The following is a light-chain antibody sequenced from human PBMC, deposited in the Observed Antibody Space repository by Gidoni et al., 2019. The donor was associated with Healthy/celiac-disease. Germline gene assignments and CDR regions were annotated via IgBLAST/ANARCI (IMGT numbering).Light chain of an antibody. CDR3: QQSYSPLKT. J-gene: IGKJ1*01. V-gene: IGKV1-39*01. CDR2: AAS. CDR1: QSISSY. Sequence: DIQMTQSPSSLSASVGDRVTITCRANQSISSYLNWYQQKPGKAPKLLIYAASSLQSGVPSRFSGSGSGTDFTLTISSLQPEDFATYYCQQSYSPLKTFXQXTKVEIK.